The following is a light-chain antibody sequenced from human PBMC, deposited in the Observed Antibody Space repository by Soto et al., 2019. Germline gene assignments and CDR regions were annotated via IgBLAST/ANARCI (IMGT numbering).Light chain of an antibody. Sequence: NFMLTQPHSVSGSPGKTVTISCTRSSGSIGANYVQWYQQRPGSAPATVIYEDRQRPSGVPDRFSGSVDRSSNSASLTISGLNTEDEADYYCQSYDDNEQVIFGRGTKLTVL. CDR2: EDR. CDR3: QSYDDNEQVI. V-gene: IGLV6-57*04. J-gene: IGLJ2*01. CDR1: SGSIGANY.